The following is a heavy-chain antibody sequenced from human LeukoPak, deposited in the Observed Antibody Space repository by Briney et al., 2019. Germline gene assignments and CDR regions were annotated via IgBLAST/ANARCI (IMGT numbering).Heavy chain of an antibody. CDR2: IKEDGSEK. D-gene: IGHD2-21*01. V-gene: IGHV3-7*01. J-gene: IGHJ3*02. CDR1: GFTFSTYW. Sequence: GGSLRLSCAASGFTFSTYWMAWIRQAPGKGLEWVANIKEDGSEKYYVDPVKGRFTISRDNAKNSVFLQMNSLRVEDTAVYYCAESIFDIWGQGTMVTVSS. CDR3: AESIFDI.